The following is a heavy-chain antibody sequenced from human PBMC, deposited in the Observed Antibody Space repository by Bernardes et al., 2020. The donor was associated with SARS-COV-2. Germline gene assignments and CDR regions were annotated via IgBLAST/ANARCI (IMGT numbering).Heavy chain of an antibody. CDR3: AKDLHGSGSYGDAFDI. V-gene: IGHV3-23*01. CDR2: ISGSGGST. CDR1: GFTFSSYA. D-gene: IGHD3-10*01. Sequence: GGSLRLSCAASGFTFSSYAMSWVRQAPGKGLEWVSAISGSGGSTYYADSVKGRFTISRDNSKNTLYLQMNSLRAEDTAVYYCAKDLHGSGSYGDAFDIWGQGTMVTVSS. J-gene: IGHJ3*02.